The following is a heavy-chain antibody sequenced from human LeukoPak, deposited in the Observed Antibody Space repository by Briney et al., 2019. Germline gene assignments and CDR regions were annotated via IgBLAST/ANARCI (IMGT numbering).Heavy chain of an antibody. D-gene: IGHD6-13*01. Sequence: SETLSLTCTVSGXSISSYYWSWLRQPPGKGLELIGYIYYSGSTNYNPSLKSRVTISVDTSKNQLSLKLSSVTAADTAVYYCARFSVAAAGTGWFDPWGQGTLVTVSA. CDR2: IYYSGST. V-gene: IGHV4-59*01. J-gene: IGHJ5*02. CDR3: ARFSVAAAGTGWFDP. CDR1: GXSISSYY.